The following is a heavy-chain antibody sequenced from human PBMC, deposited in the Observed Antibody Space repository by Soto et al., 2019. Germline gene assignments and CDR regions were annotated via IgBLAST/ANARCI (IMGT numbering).Heavy chain of an antibody. Sequence: QVQLQQWGAGLLKPSETLSLTCAVYGGSFSGYYWSWIRQPPGKGVEWIGEINHSGSTNYNPSLKSRVTISVDTSKNQFSLKLSSVTSADTAVYYCASEITQLGYCSGGSCYVDYWGQGTLVTVSS. V-gene: IGHV4-34*01. CDR2: INHSGST. D-gene: IGHD2-15*01. CDR1: GGSFSGYY. J-gene: IGHJ4*02. CDR3: ASEITQLGYCSGGSCYVDY.